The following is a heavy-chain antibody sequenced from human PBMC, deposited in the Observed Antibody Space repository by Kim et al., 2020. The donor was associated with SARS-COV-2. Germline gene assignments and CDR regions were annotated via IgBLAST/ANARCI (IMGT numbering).Heavy chain of an antibody. V-gene: IGHV1-2*02. Sequence: AQTFQGRVTMTRDTSISTAYMELSRLRSDDTAVYYCARDGSIAVASTYGDYWGQGTLVTVSS. CDR3: ARDGSIAVASTYGDY. D-gene: IGHD6-19*01. J-gene: IGHJ4*02.